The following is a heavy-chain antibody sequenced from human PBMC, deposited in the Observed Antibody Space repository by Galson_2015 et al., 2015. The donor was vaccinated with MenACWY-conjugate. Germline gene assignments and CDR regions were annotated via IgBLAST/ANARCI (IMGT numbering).Heavy chain of an antibody. D-gene: IGHD3-10*01. Sequence: SLRLSCAASGFTFSDYAMNWVRQTPGKGLDWVSDISGTGTYTHYADSVKGRFTISRDNSKNMLYLHMNSLRAEDTAVYFCARDPINKYDSGSPAGWFDPWGQGTLVTVSS. V-gene: IGHV3-23*01. J-gene: IGHJ5*02. CDR2: ISGTGTYT. CDR3: ARDPINKYDSGSPAGWFDP. CDR1: GFTFSDYA.